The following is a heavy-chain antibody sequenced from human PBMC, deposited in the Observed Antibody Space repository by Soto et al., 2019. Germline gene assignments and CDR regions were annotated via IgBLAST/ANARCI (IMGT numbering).Heavy chain of an antibody. D-gene: IGHD2-21*01. CDR3: ARDIPPDGMDV. Sequence: QVQLVQSEAEVQKPGASVKVSCKASGFTFTNYYIHWVRQAPGQGLEWMGIINPSGGYTAYSKKFQGRVTMTGDTSTGAVYLEVSTLRSEDTAVYYCARDIPPDGMDVWGQGTTVTVSS. V-gene: IGHV1-46*01. J-gene: IGHJ6*02. CDR1: GFTFTNYY. CDR2: INPSGGYT.